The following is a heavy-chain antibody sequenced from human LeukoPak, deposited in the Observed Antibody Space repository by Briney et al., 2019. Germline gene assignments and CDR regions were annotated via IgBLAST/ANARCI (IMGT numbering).Heavy chain of an antibody. J-gene: IGHJ6*03. CDR1: GYTFTGYY. Sequence: ASVKVSCKASGYTFTGYYMHWVRQAPGQGLEWMGWINPNSGGTNYAQKFQGRVTMTRDTSISTAYMELSRLRSDDSAVYYCARGGLPHHYYYMHVWGKGTTVTVSS. V-gene: IGHV1-2*02. CDR2: INPNSGGT. D-gene: IGHD3-22*01. CDR3: ARGGLPHHYYYMHV.